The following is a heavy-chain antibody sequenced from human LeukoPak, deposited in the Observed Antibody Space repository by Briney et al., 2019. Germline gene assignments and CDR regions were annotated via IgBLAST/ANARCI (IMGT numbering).Heavy chain of an antibody. CDR2: IRYDGSNK. D-gene: IGHD3-22*01. CDR1: GFTVSSNS. V-gene: IGHV3-30*02. CDR3: AKDACDSSGYYLCWFDP. J-gene: IGHJ5*02. Sequence: GGSLRLSCTVSGFTVSSNSMSWVRQAPGKGLEWVAFIRYDGSNKYYADSVKGRFTISRDNSKNTLYLQMNSLRAEDTAVYYCAKDACDSSGYYLCWFDPWGQGTLVTVSS.